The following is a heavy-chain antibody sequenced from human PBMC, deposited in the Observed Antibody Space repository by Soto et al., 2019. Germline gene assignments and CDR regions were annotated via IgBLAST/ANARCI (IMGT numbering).Heavy chain of an antibody. CDR1: GFSFSDYC. CDR3: ARGRAVAV. Sequence: EVQLVESGGGLVQPGGSLRLSCVASGFSFSDYCMSWIRQAPGKGLEWVANIKSDGSEQDYVDSVKGRFTISRDNARNSLFLQMNNLRAEDTGIYYCARGRAVAVWGQGTLVSVSS. V-gene: IGHV3-7*02. CDR2: IKSDGSEQ. D-gene: IGHD6-19*01. J-gene: IGHJ4*02.